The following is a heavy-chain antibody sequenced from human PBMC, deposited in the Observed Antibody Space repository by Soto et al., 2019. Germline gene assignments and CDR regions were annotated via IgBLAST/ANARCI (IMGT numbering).Heavy chain of an antibody. V-gene: IGHV1-2*02. J-gene: IGHJ5*02. CDR2: INPNSGGT. CDR1: GYAFTGYY. Sequence: ASVKVSWKASGYAFTGYYMHWVRQAPGQGLECMGWINPNSGGTNYAQKFQGRVTMTRDTSISTAYMELSRLRSDDTAVYYCARYFGNFWSGYSLSWFDPWGHGTLVTDSS. D-gene: IGHD3-3*01. CDR3: ARYFGNFWSGYSLSWFDP.